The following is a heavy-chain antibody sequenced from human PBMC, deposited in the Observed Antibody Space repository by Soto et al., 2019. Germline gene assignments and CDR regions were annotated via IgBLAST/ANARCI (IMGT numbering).Heavy chain of an antibody. V-gene: IGHV3-23*01. J-gene: IGHJ4*02. CDR2: ISDRGDTT. Sequence: GGSLRLSCAASGFTISTYAMCWVRRAPGKGLEWVSAISDRGDTTHYADSVKGRFTISRDTSKNTLYLQMNTLRAEDTAVYYCAKDKPGTTSFDYWGQGTLVTVSS. D-gene: IGHD1-1*01. CDR1: GFTISTYA. CDR3: AKDKPGTTSFDY.